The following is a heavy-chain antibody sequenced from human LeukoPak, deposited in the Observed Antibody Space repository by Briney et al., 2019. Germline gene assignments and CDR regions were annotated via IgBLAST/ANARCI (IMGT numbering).Heavy chain of an antibody. Sequence: SETLSLTCTVSGGSISSYYWSWIRQPPGKGLEWIGYIYYSGSTNYNPSLKSRVIISVDTSKNQFSLKLSSVTAADTAVYYCARANSGSYRIWDQGTLVTVSS. V-gene: IGHV4-59*01. CDR3: ARANSGSYRI. D-gene: IGHD1-26*01. CDR2: IYYSGST. CDR1: GGSISSYY. J-gene: IGHJ4*02.